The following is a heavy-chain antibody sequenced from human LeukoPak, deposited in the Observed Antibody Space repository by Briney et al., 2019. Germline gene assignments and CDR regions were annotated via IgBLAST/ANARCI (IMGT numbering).Heavy chain of an antibody. CDR3: ATDGGKWELLFDY. J-gene: IGHJ4*02. CDR1: GFNG. CDR2: MQYDGSDK. D-gene: IGHD1-26*01. Sequence: GGSLRLSCAVSGFNGMHWVRQAPGKGLEWVAFMQYDGSDKSYADSVKGRFTLSRDNSKNTLYLQMNSLRPEDTAVYYCATDGGKWELLFDYWGQGTLVTVSS. V-gene: IGHV3-30*02.